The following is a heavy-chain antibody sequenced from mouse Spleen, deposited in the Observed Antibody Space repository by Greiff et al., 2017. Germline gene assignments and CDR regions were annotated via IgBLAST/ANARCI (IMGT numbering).Heavy chain of an antibody. CDR1: GFTFSDAW. D-gene: IGHD1-1*01. J-gene: IGHJ2*01. CDR2: IRNKANNHAT. CDR3: TRNYGSRGVFDY. Sequence: EVKLVESGGGLVQPGGSMKLSCAASGFTFSDAWMDWVRQSPEKGLEWVAEIRNKANNHATYYAESVKGRFTISRDDSKSSVYLQMNSLRAEDTGIYYCTRNYGSRGVFDYWGQGTTLTVSS. V-gene: IGHV6-6*01.